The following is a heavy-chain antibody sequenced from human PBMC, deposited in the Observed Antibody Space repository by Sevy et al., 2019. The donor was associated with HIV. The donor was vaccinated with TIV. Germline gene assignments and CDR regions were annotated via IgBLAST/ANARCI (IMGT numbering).Heavy chain of an antibody. J-gene: IGHJ6*02. D-gene: IGHD3-22*01. V-gene: IGHV3-23*01. CDR1: GFSFTNYA. Sequence: GGSLRLSCAASGFSFTNYAISWVRQAPGKGLEWVSVFTSVGYSTDYADSVKGRFTISRDNSKNTVFLQMNSLRAEDTAVYYCAKEKHYDSSYAMDVWGQGTTVTVSS. CDR3: AKEKHYDSSYAMDV. CDR2: FTSVGYST.